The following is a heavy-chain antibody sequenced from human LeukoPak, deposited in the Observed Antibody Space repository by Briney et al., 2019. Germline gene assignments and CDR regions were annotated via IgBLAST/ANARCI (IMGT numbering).Heavy chain of an antibody. Sequence: GASLRLSCSASGFTFSTYAMSWVRQAPGKGLEWVAVISYDGSNKYYADSVKGRFTISRDNSKNTLYLQMNSLRAEDTAVYYCARMLLGYCSSTSCPFFDYWGQGTLVTVSS. CDR3: ARMLLGYCSSTSCPFFDY. CDR1: GFTFSTYA. V-gene: IGHV3-30*04. CDR2: ISYDGSNK. D-gene: IGHD2-2*01. J-gene: IGHJ4*02.